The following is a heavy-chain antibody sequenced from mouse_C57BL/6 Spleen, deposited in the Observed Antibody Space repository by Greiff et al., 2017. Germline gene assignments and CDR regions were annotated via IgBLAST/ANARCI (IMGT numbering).Heavy chain of an antibody. CDR2: IDPSDSYT. CDR3: ARRDYGSSYYFDY. V-gene: IGHV1-50*01. D-gene: IGHD1-1*01. J-gene: IGHJ2*01. Sequence: QVQLQQPGAELVKPGASVKLSCKASGYTFTSYWMQWVKQRPGQGLEWIGEIDPSDSYTNYNQKFKGKATLTVDTSSSTAYMQISSLTSEDSAVYYCARRDYGSSYYFDYGGQGTTLTVAS. CDR1: GYTFTSYW.